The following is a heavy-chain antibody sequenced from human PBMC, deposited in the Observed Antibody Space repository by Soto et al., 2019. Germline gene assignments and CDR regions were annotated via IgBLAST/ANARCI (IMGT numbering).Heavy chain of an antibody. CDR1: GFTFSSYG. J-gene: IGHJ5*02. CDR2: ISYDGSNK. Sequence: GGSLRLSCAASGFTFSSYGMHWVRQAPGKGLEWVAVISYDGSNKYYADSVKGRFTISRDNSKNTLYLQMNSLRAEDTAVYYCAKDPGGSSWLYNWFDPWGQGTLVTVSS. V-gene: IGHV3-30*18. CDR3: AKDPGGSSWLYNWFDP. D-gene: IGHD6-13*01.